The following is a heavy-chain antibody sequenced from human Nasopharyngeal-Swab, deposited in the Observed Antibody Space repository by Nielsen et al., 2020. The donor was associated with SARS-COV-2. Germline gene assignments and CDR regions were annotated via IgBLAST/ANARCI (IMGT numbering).Heavy chain of an antibody. J-gene: IGHJ6*02. V-gene: IGHV4-39*01. CDR2: IDYSGST. CDR1: GGSISSSSYY. D-gene: IGHD6-13*01. CDR3: ARQMYSSSWYSPYYYYGMDV. Sequence: SETLSLTCTVSGGSISSSSYYWGWIRQPPGKGLEWIGSIDYSGSTYYNPSLKSRVTISVDTSKNQFSLKLSSVTAADTAVYYCARQMYSSSWYSPYYYYGMDVWGQGTTVTVSS.